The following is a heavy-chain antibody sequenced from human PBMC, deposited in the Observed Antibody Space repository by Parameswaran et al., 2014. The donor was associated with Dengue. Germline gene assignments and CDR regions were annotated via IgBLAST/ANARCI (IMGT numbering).Heavy chain of an antibody. J-gene: IGHJ6*03. CDR3: ARGIGYCSTTSCNMYFYYYMDV. Sequence: WVRQAPGQGLEWMGWINTYNGDTKHTQKLQGRLTMTTDTSTSTAYMEVKSLRSDDTAVYYCARGIGYCSTTSCNMYFYYYMDVWGKGTTVTVSS. CDR2: INTYNGDT. V-gene: IGHV1-18*01. D-gene: IGHD2-15*01.